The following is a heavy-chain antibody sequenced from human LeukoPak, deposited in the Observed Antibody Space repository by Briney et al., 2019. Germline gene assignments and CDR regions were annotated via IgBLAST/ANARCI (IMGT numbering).Heavy chain of an antibody. V-gene: IGHV4-39*07. CDR1: GGSISSSSYY. CDR3: ARTLLPYYYDSSGYHFDY. D-gene: IGHD3-22*01. Sequence: PSETLSLTCTVSGGSISSSSYYWGWIRQPPGKGLEWIGSIYYSGSTYYNPSLKSRVTISVDTSEKLFSLKLSSVTAADTAVYYCARTLLPYYYDSSGYHFDYWGQGTLVTVSS. CDR2: IYYSGST. J-gene: IGHJ4*02.